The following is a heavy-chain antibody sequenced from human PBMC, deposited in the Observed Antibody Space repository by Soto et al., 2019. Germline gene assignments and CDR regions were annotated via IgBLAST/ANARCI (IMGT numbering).Heavy chain of an antibody. Sequence: EVRLVESGGGLVQPGGSLRLSCAAFGFTVSSNYMTWVRLAPGKGLEWVSLVYSGGATHYAASVKGRFTISTHSSQNTLFLHMTSLRTEDTATYYCVRGRYGSEIHWGQGTKVTVSS. CDR3: VRGRYGSEIH. CDR1: GFTVSSNY. D-gene: IGHD3-10*01. CDR2: VYSGGAT. J-gene: IGHJ4*02. V-gene: IGHV3-53*04.